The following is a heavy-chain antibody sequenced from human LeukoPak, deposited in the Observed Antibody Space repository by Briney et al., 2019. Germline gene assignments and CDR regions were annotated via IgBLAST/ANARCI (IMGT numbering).Heavy chain of an antibody. CDR1: GGSISSGGYY. CDR3: ARGPTSAPFDY. J-gene: IGHJ4*02. Sequence: PSQTLSLTCTVSGGSISSGGYYWSWIRQHPGKGLEWIGYIYYSGSTYYNPSLKSRVTISVDTSKNQFSLKLSSVTAADTAMYYCARGPTSAPFDYWGQGTLVTVSS. V-gene: IGHV4-31*03. CDR2: IYYSGST.